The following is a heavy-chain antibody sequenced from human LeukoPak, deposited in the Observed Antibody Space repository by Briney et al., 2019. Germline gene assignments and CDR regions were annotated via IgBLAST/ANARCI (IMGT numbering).Heavy chain of an antibody. Sequence: ASVKVSCKASGYTFTGYYMHWVRQAPGQGLEWMGWINHNSGGTNYAQKFQGRVTMTRDTSISTAYMELSRLRSDDTAVYYCARRDYDSSGYTLDYWGQGTLVTVSS. D-gene: IGHD3-22*01. V-gene: IGHV1-2*02. CDR1: GYTFTGYY. CDR3: ARRDYDSSGYTLDY. CDR2: INHNSGGT. J-gene: IGHJ4*02.